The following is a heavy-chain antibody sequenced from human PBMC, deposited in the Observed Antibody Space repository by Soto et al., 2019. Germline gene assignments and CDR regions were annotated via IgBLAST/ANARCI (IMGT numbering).Heavy chain of an antibody. Sequence: QVRLYQWGVGLLKPSETLSLTCTLSGGSLSGFYWSWIRQPPGKGLEWIGEIKDGGNAKYNPTLKSRVTISLDTSKKPFSLNLTSVTAADTAVYFCSSGRNWGQGTLVTVSS. CDR2: IKDGGNA. CDR1: GGSLSGFY. J-gene: IGHJ4*02. V-gene: IGHV4-34*01. CDR3: SSGRN.